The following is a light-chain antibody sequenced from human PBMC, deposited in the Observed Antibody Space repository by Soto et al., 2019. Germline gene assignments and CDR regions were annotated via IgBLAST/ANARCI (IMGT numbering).Light chain of an antibody. V-gene: IGKV3-20*01. J-gene: IGKJ1*01. Sequence: EIVLTQSPGTLSLSPGDRATLSCRASQSVGSNYLAWYQQKPGQAPRLLIDAASSRAPGITARFSGSGSGTPFTLTISRLEAEEFAVYYCQKYGGSPWTFGQGTKVEIK. CDR1: QSVGSNY. CDR3: QKYGGSPWT. CDR2: AAS.